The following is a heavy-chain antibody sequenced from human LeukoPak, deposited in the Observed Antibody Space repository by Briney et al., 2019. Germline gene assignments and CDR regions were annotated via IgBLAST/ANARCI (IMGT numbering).Heavy chain of an antibody. J-gene: IGHJ4*02. CDR1: GGSISSSSYY. Sequence: SETLSLTCTVSGGSISSSSYYWGWIRQPPGKGLGWIGSIYYSGSTYYNPSLKSRVTISVDTSKNQFSLKLSSVTAADTAVYYCARHLQDIVVVVAAHFDYWGQGTLVTVSS. CDR3: ARHLQDIVVVVAAHFDY. V-gene: IGHV4-39*01. CDR2: IYYSGST. D-gene: IGHD2-15*01.